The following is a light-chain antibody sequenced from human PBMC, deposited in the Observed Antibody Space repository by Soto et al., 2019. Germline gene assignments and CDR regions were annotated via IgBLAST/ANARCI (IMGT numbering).Light chain of an antibody. CDR1: QNITTTS. V-gene: IGKV3-20*01. CDR2: GTS. J-gene: IGKJ1*01. CDR3: QLYGNSRT. Sequence: EIVLTQSPGTLSLSPGERATLSCRPSQNITTTSLTWYQQRPGQAPRLVIYGTSGRATGIPDRFSGRGSGTEFTLTISRLEPDDFAVYYCQLYGNSRTFGQGTKVEI.